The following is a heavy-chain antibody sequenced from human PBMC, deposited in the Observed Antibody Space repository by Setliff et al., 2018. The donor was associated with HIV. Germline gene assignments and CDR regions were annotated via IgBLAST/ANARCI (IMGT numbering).Heavy chain of an antibody. CDR2: INSDGNNI. D-gene: IGHD3-10*01. V-gene: IGHV3-74*01. J-gene: IGHJ4*02. CDR1: GFTFTNYW. Sequence: PGGSLRLSCVVSGFTFTNYWMHWGRQVPGKGLTWVARINSDGNNIAYADSVEGRFTISRDNAKNTLYLQMNSLRGEDTAADSCARTETLWFGESQDYWGQGTLVTVSS. CDR3: ARTETLWFGESQDY.